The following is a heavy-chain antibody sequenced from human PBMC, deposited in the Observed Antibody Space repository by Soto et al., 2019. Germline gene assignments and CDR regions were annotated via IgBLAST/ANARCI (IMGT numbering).Heavy chain of an antibody. Sequence: QVQLQESGPGLVKPSQTLSLTCTVSGGSISSGDYYWSWTRQPPGKGLEWIGYIYHSGSTYYNPSLKSRVTISVTTSKNQCSLKLSSVTAAATAVYYCARERPDGARLDPWGQGTLVTVSS. CDR3: ARERPDGARLDP. J-gene: IGHJ5*02. CDR2: IYHSGST. CDR1: GGSISSGDYY. D-gene: IGHD6-6*01. V-gene: IGHV4-30-4*01.